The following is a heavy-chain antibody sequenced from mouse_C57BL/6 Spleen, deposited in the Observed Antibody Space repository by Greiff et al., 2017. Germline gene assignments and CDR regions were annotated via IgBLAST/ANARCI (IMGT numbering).Heavy chain of an antibody. CDR2: IDPSDSYT. J-gene: IGHJ4*01. CDR1: GYTFTSYW. CDR3: ARPNTAGYYAMDY. Sequence: QVQLQQPGAELVKPGASVKLSCKASGYTFTSYWMQWVKQRPGQGLEWIGEIDPSDSYTNYNQKFKGKATLTVDTSSSTAYMQLSSLTSEDSAVYYCARPNTAGYYAMDYWGQGTSVTVSS. D-gene: IGHD3-1*01. V-gene: IGHV1-50*01.